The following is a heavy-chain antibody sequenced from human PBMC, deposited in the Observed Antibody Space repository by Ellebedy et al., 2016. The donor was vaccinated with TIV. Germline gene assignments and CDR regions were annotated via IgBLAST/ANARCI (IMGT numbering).Heavy chain of an antibody. CDR1: GFTFSSYA. J-gene: IGHJ4*02. V-gene: IGHV3-30-3*01. CDR2: ISYDGSNK. Sequence: PGGSLRLSCAASGFTFSSYAMHWVRQAPGKGLEWVAVISYDGSNKYYADSMKGRFTISRDNSNNTLYLQMNSLKTEDTGVYYCNRVLKYGVGTTPPYGYWGQGTLVTVSS. D-gene: IGHD1-26*01. CDR3: NRVLKYGVGTTPPYGY.